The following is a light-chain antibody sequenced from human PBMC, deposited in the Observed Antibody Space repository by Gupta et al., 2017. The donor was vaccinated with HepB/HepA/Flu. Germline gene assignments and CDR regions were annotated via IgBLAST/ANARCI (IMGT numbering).Light chain of an antibody. CDR2: GNN. CDR1: SSNIGANDD. J-gene: IGLJ2*01. Sequence: QSVLTQPPSVSGAPGQRATISCPGSSSNIGANDDVHRYQQFPGTAPRLLIYGNNNRPSGVPDRFSGSKSGTSASLAITGLQAEDEADYYCQSYDISLSGPQFGGGTKLTVL. CDR3: QSYDISLSGPQ. V-gene: IGLV1-40*01.